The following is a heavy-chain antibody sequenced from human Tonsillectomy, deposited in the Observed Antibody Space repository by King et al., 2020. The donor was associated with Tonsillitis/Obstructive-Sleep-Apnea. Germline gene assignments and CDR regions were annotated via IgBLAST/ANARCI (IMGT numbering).Heavy chain of an antibody. D-gene: IGHD3-10*01. V-gene: IGHV3-30*01. CDR3: AREGEALDY. CDR1: GITFSNYA. Sequence: VQLVESGGGVVQPGRSLRLSCAASGITFSNYAMHWVRQAPGKGLEWVAVISYDGSDKYYADSVKGRFTISRDNSKNTMYLKMNSLRAEETAVYYCAREGEALDYWGQGTLVTVSS. J-gene: IGHJ4*02. CDR2: ISYDGSDK.